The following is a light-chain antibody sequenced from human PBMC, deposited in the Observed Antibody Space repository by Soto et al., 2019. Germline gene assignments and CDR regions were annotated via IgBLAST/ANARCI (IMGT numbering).Light chain of an antibody. CDR3: QQSYSTPIT. V-gene: IGKV1-39*01. J-gene: IGKJ5*01. CDR2: RAS. CDR1: QSISSY. Sequence: DIPMTQSPSSLSASVGDRVTITCRASQSISSYLHWYQQKPGKAPKLLIYRASNLQSGVPSRFSGSGSGTDFTLTISSLQPEDFATYSCQQSYSTPITFGQGTRLEMK.